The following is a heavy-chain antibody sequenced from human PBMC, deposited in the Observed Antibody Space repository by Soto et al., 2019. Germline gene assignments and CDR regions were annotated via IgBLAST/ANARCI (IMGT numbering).Heavy chain of an antibody. CDR1: GFTFSDYY. CDR3: ARAPYYYDSSGYYSYYFDY. V-gene: IGHV3-11*01. Sequence: PGWSLRVSCAASGFTFSDYYMSWIRQAPGKGLEWVSYISSSGSTIYYADSVKGRFTISRDNAKNSLYLQMNSLRAEDTAVYYCARAPYYYDSSGYYSYYFDYWGQGTLVTVSS. J-gene: IGHJ4*02. D-gene: IGHD3-22*01. CDR2: ISSSGSTI.